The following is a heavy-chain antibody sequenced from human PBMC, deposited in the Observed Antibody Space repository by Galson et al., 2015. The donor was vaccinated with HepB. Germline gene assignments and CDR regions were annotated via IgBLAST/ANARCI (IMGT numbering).Heavy chain of an antibody. CDR1: GVTCSSYW. CDR3: ARTTSYSSSWYYFDY. J-gene: IGHJ4*02. Sequence: LRLACAASGVTCSSYWMSWVRQAPGEGLEWVANIKQDGSEKYYVDSGKGRFTISRDNAKNSLYLQMNSLRAEDPAVYYCARTTSYSSSWYYFDYWGQGTLVTVSS. CDR2: IKQDGSEK. V-gene: IGHV3-7*01. D-gene: IGHD6-13*01.